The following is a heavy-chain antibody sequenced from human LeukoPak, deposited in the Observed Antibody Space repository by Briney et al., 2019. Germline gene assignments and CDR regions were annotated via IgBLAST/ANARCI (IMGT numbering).Heavy chain of an antibody. Sequence: PSQTLSLTCAVSGGSLSSGGYSWSWIRQPPGKGLEWIGYIYHSGSTYYNPSLKSRVTISVDRSKNQFSLKLSSVTAADTAVYYCARGSVRGVKYYYYGMDVWGQGTTVTVSS. CDR2: IYHSGST. D-gene: IGHD3-3*01. CDR1: GGSLSSGGYS. V-gene: IGHV4-30-2*01. J-gene: IGHJ6*02. CDR3: ARGSVRGVKYYYYGMDV.